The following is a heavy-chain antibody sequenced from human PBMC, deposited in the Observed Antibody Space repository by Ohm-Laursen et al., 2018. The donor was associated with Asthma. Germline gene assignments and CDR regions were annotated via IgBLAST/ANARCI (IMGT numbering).Heavy chain of an antibody. CDR2: IYYSGST. CDR1: GGSISSSSFL. J-gene: IGHJ4*02. Sequence: SQTLSLTCTVSGGSISSSSFLWGWIRQPPGKGLEWIGYIYYSGSTYYNPSLKSRVTISVDTSKNQFSLKLSSVTAADTAVYYCASQVRYFSGFDYWGQGTLVTVSS. CDR3: ASQVRYFSGFDY. V-gene: IGHV4-30-4*08. D-gene: IGHD3-10*01.